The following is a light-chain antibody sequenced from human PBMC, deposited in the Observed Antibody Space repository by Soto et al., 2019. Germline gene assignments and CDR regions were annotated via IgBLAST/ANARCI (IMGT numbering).Light chain of an antibody. CDR2: AAS. CDR1: QGISSY. Sequence: DIQLTQSPSFLSASVGDRVTITCRASQGISSYLAWYQQKPGKAPKLLIYAASTLQSGVPSRFSGSGSGTEFTLTISSLHSEDFATYYCKHLNSYSWTFGAGTKVEIK. CDR3: KHLNSYSWT. V-gene: IGKV1-9*01. J-gene: IGKJ1*01.